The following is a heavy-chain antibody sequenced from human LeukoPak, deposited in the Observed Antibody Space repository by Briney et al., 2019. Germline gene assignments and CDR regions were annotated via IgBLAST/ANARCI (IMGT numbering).Heavy chain of an antibody. CDR3: ARDQPTGAGTDY. CDR1: GGSISSGDYY. D-gene: IGHD6-19*01. J-gene: IGHJ4*02. V-gene: IGHV4-30-4*08. Sequence: PSQTLSLTCTVSGGSISSGDYYWSWIRQPPGKGLEWIGYIYYSGSTYYNPSLKSRVTISVDTSKNQFSLKLSSVTAADTAVYYCARDQPTGAGTDYWGQGTLVTVS. CDR2: IYYSGST.